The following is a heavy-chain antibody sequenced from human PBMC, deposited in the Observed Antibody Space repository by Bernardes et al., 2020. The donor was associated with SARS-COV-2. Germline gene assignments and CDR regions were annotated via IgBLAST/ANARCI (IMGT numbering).Heavy chain of an antibody. Sequence: GGSLRLSCSAAGFTFSGFDMKWVRQAPGMGLEWVSSISSTSSYIYYADSVKGRFTISRDNAKNSLYLQMNSLRAEDTAVYYCARAQYSSGWYQGGYFDLWGRGTLVTVSS. D-gene: IGHD6-19*01. CDR3: ARAQYSSGWYQGGYFDL. CDR1: GFTFSGFD. CDR2: ISSTSSYI. V-gene: IGHV3-21*01. J-gene: IGHJ2*01.